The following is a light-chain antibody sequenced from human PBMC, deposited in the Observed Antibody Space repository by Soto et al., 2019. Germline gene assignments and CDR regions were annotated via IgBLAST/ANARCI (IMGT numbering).Light chain of an antibody. CDR3: QQYGRSVG. CDR1: QSVKSSY. J-gene: IGKJ1*01. CDR2: GTS. Sequence: EIVLTQSPGTLSLSPGERATLPCRASQSVKSSYLAWYQHKPGQAPRLLIYGTSSRATGIPDRFSGSGSGTDFTLTISRLEPEDFAVYYCQQYGRSVGFGQGTKVDIK. V-gene: IGKV3-20*01.